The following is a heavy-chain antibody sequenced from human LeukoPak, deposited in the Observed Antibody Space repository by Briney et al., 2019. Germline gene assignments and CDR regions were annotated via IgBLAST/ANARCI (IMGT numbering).Heavy chain of an antibody. J-gene: IGHJ3*02. CDR2: IYHSGST. Sequence: SETLSLTCIVSGYSISSGYYWGWIRQPPGKGLEWIGSIYHSGSTYYNPSLKSRVTISVDTSKNQFSLKLSSVTAADTAVYYCARWVAVAGTRAFDIWGQGTMVTVSS. V-gene: IGHV4-38-2*02. CDR3: ARWVAVAGTRAFDI. CDR1: GYSISSGYY. D-gene: IGHD6-19*01.